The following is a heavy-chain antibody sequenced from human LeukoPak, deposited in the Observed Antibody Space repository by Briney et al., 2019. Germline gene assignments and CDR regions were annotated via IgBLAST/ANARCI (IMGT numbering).Heavy chain of an antibody. CDR2: IIPILGIA. D-gene: IGHD6-19*01. Sequence: SVKVSCKASGGTFSSYAISWVRQAPGQGLEWMGRIIPILGIANYAQKFQGRVTITADKSTSTAYMELSSLRSEDTAVYYCARAVAGTGRSYFDYWGQGTLVTVSS. V-gene: IGHV1-69*04. CDR3: ARAVAGTGRSYFDY. CDR1: GGTFSSYA. J-gene: IGHJ4*02.